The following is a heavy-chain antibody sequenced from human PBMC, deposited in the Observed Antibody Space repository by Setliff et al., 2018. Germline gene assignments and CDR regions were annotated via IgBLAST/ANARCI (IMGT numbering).Heavy chain of an antibody. Sequence: ASVKVSCKTSGFTLTTFYIHWVRQAPGQGLEWMMMINPNGDRTTYAQKFQGRVTMTRDTSTSTVYMELSSLRSEDTAVYYCARSTSWFSTNYWGQGTLVTVSS. CDR2: INPNGDRT. CDR1: GFTLTTFY. D-gene: IGHD2-2*01. V-gene: IGHV1-46*03. CDR3: ARSTSWFSTNY. J-gene: IGHJ4*02.